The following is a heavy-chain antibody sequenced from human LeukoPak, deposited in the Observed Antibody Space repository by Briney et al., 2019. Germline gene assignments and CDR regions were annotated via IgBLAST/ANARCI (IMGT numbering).Heavy chain of an antibody. D-gene: IGHD1-20*01. V-gene: IGHV5-51*01. CDR2: IYPGDFDT. CDR3: AITGTLGENWFDP. J-gene: IGHJ5*02. Sequence: GESLKISCKGSGYSFTSYWIGWVRQMPGKGLEGMGIIYPGDFDTRYSPSFQGQVTISADKSISTAYLQWSSLKASDTAMYYCAITGTLGENWFDPWGQGTLVTVSS. CDR1: GYSFTSYW.